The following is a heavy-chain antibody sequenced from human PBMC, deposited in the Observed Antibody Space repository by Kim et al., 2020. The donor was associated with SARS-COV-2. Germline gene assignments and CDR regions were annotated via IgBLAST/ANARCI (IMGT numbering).Heavy chain of an antibody. CDR1: GGSISSGGYQ. J-gene: IGHJ5*02. Sequence: SETLSLTCTVSGGSISSGGYQWSWIRQSPGKGLEYIGHMYHSGTTYYNPSLQSRVTMSVDTSKNQFSLKLTSVTAADTAVYYCARFNGCGGGHCYSLDKNNWFDPWGQGTLVTVSS. D-gene: IGHD2-15*01. CDR2: MYHSGTT. CDR3: ARFNGCGGGHCYSLDKNNWFDP. V-gene: IGHV4-30-4*01.